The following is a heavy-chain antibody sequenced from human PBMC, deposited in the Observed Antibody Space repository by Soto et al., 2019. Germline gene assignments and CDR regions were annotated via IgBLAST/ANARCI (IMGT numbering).Heavy chain of an antibody. CDR2: INRDGSKK. Sequence: EVQLEESGGDLVQPGGPLSLSCEASEFTLRANWWTWVRRAPGKGLEWVANINRDGSKKSYLDSVRGRFTISRDNVGNSLYLQMDSLRADDTALYYCARDVSPGSSSLYLDAFDIWGQGTMVTVSS. D-gene: IGHD6-13*01. V-gene: IGHV3-7*05. J-gene: IGHJ3*02. CDR1: EFTLRANW. CDR3: ARDVSPGSSSLYLDAFDI.